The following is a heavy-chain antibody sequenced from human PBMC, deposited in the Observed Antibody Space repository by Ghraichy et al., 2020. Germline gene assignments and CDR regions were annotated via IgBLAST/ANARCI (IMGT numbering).Heavy chain of an antibody. Sequence: ASVKVSCKVSGYTLTELSMHWVRQAPGKGLEWMGGFDPEDGETIYAQKFQGRVTMTEDKSTDTAYMELSSLRSEDTAVYYCATEVDIAYYFDYWGQGTLVTVSS. CDR1: GYTLTELS. CDR3: ATEVDIAYYFDY. V-gene: IGHV1-24*01. J-gene: IGHJ4*02. D-gene: IGHD5-12*01. CDR2: FDPEDGET.